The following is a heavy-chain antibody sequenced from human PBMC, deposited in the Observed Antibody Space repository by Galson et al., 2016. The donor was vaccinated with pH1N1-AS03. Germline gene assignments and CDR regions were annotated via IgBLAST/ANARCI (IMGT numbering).Heavy chain of an antibody. V-gene: IGHV3-7*01. Sequence: SLRLSCAASGFTFSSYWMTWVRQAPGKGLEWVANIKQDGSVGYYVDSVKGRFTISRDNAKNSLYLQMNSLRDEDTAVYYCARAVGGGDSFWGQGTLVTVSA. J-gene: IGHJ4*02. D-gene: IGHD4-23*01. CDR2: IKQDGSVG. CDR1: GFTFSSYW. CDR3: ARAVGGGDSF.